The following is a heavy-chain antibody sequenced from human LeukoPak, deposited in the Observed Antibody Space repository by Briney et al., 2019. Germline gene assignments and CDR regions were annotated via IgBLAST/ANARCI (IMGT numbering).Heavy chain of an antibody. CDR1: GFTFSSYW. J-gene: IGHJ4*02. CDR2: IKQDGSEK. CDR3: ARGTWHEAFDY. D-gene: IGHD2-2*01. V-gene: IGHV3-7*01. Sequence: GGSLRLSCAASGFTFSSYWMSWVRQAPGKGLEWVANIKQDGSEKYYVDSVKGRFTISRDNAKNSLCLQMNTLRAEDTAVYYCARGTWHEAFDYWGQGTLVTVSS.